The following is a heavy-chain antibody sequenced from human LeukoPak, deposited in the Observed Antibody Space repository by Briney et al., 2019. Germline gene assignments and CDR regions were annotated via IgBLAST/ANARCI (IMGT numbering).Heavy chain of an antibody. V-gene: IGHV1-18*01. CDR1: GYTFTNYG. J-gene: IGHJ4*02. D-gene: IGHD6-13*01. Sequence: GASVKVSCKASGYTFTNYGITWVRQAPGQGLEWMRWISVHYGNTKYAQRLQGRVTVTTDTSTNTAYMELRTLTSDDTAVYYCGRGDALSSWFPLDFWGQGTLVTVSS. CDR2: ISVHYGNT. CDR3: GRGDALSSWFPLDF.